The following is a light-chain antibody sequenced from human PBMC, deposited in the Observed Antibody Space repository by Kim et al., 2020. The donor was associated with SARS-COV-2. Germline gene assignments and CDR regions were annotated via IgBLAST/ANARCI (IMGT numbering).Light chain of an antibody. CDR2: GAS. Sequence: SLSQGDTATIACRASQSVSSTYSSWYQKTPGQAPRLLIYGASKRAAGIPDRCSGSGSRTDFTLTISRLEHEDFAVYYCYQYGGPPTFGQGTKLEI. J-gene: IGKJ2*01. CDR1: QSVSSTY. CDR3: YQYGGPPT. V-gene: IGKV3-20*01.